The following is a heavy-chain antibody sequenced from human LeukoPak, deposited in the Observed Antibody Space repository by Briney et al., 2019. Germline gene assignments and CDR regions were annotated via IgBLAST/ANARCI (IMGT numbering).Heavy chain of an antibody. V-gene: IGHV3-30*03. CDR3: ARDRAWNYFDY. Sequence: TXXXXXMHWVRQAPGKGLEWVAIISNDGSRKYYAHSVEGRFTISRDNSKNTLYLQMDSLRAEDTAVYYCARDRAWNYFDYWGQGTLVTVSS. CDR2: ISNDGSRK. J-gene: IGHJ4*02. CDR1: TXXXXX. D-gene: IGHD3-3*01.